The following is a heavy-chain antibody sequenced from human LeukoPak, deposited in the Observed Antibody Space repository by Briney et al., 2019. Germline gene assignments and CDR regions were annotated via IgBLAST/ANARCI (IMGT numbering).Heavy chain of an antibody. CDR1: GYTFTSCG. CDR3: ARDLDQHPVYYYGMDV. V-gene: IGHV1-18*04. D-gene: IGHD1/OR15-1a*01. CDR2: ISAYNGNT. Sequence: ASVQVSCKASGYTFTSCGISWVRQAPGHGLEWMGWISAYNGNTNYAQKLQGRVTMTTDTSTSTAYMELRSLRSDDTAVYYCARDLDQHPVYYYGMDVWGKGTTVTVSS. J-gene: IGHJ6*04.